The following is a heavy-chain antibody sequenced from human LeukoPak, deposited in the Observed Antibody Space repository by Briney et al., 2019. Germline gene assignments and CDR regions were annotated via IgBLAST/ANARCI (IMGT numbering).Heavy chain of an antibody. CDR2: ISSSGSTI. CDR1: GFTFSSYE. D-gene: IGHD6-13*01. Sequence: PGGSLRLSCAASGFTFSSYEMNWVRQAPGKGPEWVSYISSSGSTIYYADSVKGRFTISRDNAKNSLYLQMNSLRAEDTAVYYCARSVSSWYPSFYYFDYWGQGTLVTVSS. V-gene: IGHV3-48*03. J-gene: IGHJ4*02. CDR3: ARSVSSWYPSFYYFDY.